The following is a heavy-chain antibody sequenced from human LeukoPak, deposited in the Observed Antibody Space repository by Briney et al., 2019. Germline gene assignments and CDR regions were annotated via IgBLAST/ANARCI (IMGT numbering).Heavy chain of an antibody. CDR3: ARPKYYDILTQPDY. J-gene: IGHJ4*02. D-gene: IGHD3-9*01. CDR2: ISAYNGNT. Sequence: ASVKVSCKASGYTFTSYGISWVRQAPGQGLEWMGWISAYNGNTNYAQKLQGRVTMTTDTSTSTAYMELRSLRSDDTAVYYCARPKYYDILTQPDYWGQGTLVTVSS. V-gene: IGHV1-18*01. CDR1: GYTFTSYG.